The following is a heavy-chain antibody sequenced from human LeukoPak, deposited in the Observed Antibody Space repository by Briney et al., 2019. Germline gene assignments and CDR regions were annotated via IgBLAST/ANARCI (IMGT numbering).Heavy chain of an antibody. D-gene: IGHD6-13*01. V-gene: IGHV2-5*02. J-gene: IGHJ4*02. CDR2: IYWDDEK. CDR1: GFSLSTSGVG. Sequence: ESGPTLVKPTQTLTLTCTFSGFSLSTSGVGVGWIRQPPGKALEWLALIYWDDEKRHSPSLKSRLTITKDTSKNQVVLTMTNMDPVDTATYYCAHSHRYGSSWSGFDSWGQGTLVTDSS. CDR3: AHSHRYGSSWSGFDS.